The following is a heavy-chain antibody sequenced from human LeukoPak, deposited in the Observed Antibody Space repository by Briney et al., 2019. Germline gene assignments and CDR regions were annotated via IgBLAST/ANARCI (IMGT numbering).Heavy chain of an antibody. V-gene: IGHV4-39*01. CDR3: ASPHVLKVRGVTNVYFDY. Sequence: SETLSLTCTVSGDSINSYYWNWIRQPPGKGLEWIGSIYYSGSTYYNPSLKSRVTISVDTSKNQFSLKLSSVTAADTAVYYCASPHVLKVRGVTNVYFDYWGQGTLVTVSS. CDR1: GDSINSYY. CDR2: IYYSGST. J-gene: IGHJ4*02. D-gene: IGHD3-10*01.